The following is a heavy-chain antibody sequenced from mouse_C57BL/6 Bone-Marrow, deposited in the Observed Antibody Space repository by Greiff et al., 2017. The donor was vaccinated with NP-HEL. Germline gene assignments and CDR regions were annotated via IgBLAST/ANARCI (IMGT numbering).Heavy chain of an antibody. D-gene: IGHD2-3*01. J-gene: IGHJ3*01. CDR3: ARHDGYYFFAY. CDR2: ISNGGGST. V-gene: IGHV5-12*01. CDR1: GFTFSDYY. Sequence: EVKLQESGGGLVQPGGSLKLSCAASGFTFSDYYMYWVRQTPEKRLEWVAYISNGGGSTYYPDTVKGRFTISRDNAKNTLYLQMSRLKSEDTAMYYCARHDGYYFFAYWGQGTLVTVSA.